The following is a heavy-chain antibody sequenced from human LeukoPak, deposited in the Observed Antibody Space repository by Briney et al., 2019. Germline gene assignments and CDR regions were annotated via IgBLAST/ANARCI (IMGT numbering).Heavy chain of an antibody. Sequence: PGGSLRLSCAASGFTFSSYAMSWVRQAPGKGLEWVSAISGSGGSTYYADSEKGRFTISRDNSKNTLYLQMNSLRAEDTAVYYCAKDRRGNPLLAEYFQHWGQGTLVTVSS. V-gene: IGHV3-23*01. CDR2: ISGSGGST. CDR3: AKDRRGNPLLAEYFQH. CDR1: GFTFSSYA. J-gene: IGHJ1*01. D-gene: IGHD4-23*01.